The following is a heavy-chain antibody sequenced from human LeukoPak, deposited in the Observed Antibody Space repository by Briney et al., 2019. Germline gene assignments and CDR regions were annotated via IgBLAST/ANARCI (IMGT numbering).Heavy chain of an antibody. V-gene: IGHV3-48*03. CDR3: ARDPLDISRWANAFDI. J-gene: IGHJ3*02. CDR2: ITNSGSII. D-gene: IGHD5-12*01. Sequence: GGSLRLSCAASGFTFSSYEINWVRQAPGKGLEWVSYITNSGSIIYYADSVEGRFTISRDNSKNTLHLQMNGLRAEDTAVYYCARDPLDISRWANAFDIWGQGTTVIVSS. CDR1: GFTFSSYE.